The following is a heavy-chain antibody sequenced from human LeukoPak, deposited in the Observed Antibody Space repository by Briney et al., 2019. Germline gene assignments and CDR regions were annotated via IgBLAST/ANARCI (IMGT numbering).Heavy chain of an antibody. J-gene: IGHJ4*02. V-gene: IGHV4-59*01. Sequence: SETLSLTCTVSGDSISNFYWSWIRQPPGKGLDGIGYISYSGNTNYNPSLKSRVTISLDTSKNQFSLKVSSVTAADTAVYYCARGWGSTWYYFDYWGQGSPVTVSS. D-gene: IGHD6-13*01. CDR1: GDSISNFY. CDR2: ISYSGNT. CDR3: ARGWGSTWYYFDY.